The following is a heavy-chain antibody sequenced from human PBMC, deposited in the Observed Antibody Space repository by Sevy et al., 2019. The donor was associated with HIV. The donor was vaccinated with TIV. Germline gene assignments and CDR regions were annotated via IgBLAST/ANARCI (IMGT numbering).Heavy chain of an antibody. V-gene: IGHV3-21*01. CDR3: VRDGWNY. CDR1: GFTFSTST. Sequence: GGSLRLSCAASGFTFSTSTMNWVRQAPGKGLEWVSLLTSSGSYILYADSVKGRFAISRDNAKNSVFLQMNSLRVEDTAVYYCVRDGWNYWGQGTLVTVSS. CDR2: LTSSGSYI. D-gene: IGHD2-15*01. J-gene: IGHJ4*02.